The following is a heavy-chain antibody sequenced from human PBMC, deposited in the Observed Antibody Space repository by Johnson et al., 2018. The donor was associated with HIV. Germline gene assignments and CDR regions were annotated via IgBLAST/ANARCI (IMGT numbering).Heavy chain of an antibody. CDR3: ARSFDSSDYWKHAFDV. V-gene: IGHV3-20*04. CDR2: INWNGDTT. D-gene: IGHD3-22*01. Sequence: VQLVESRGVLVQPGGSLRLSCAAPRFTVSSNEMSWVRQGPERGLEWVSGINWNGDTTGYDDSVKGRFTVSRDNGKNSLYLQMNSLRVEDTALYYCARSFDSSDYWKHAFDVWGQGTMVTVSS. CDR1: RFTVSSNE. J-gene: IGHJ3*01.